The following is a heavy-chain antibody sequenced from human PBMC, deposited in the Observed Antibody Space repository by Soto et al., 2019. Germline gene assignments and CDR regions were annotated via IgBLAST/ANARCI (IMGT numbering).Heavy chain of an antibody. J-gene: IGHJ6*02. CDR3: AAFYCSSTCCYAAFGMRYYGMDV. V-gene: IGHV1-18*01. CDR1: GYTFTSYG. CDR2: ISAYNGNT. Sequence: ASVKVSCKASGYTFTSYGISWVRQAPGQGLEWMGWISAYNGNTNYAQKLQGRVTMTTDTSTSTAYMELRSLRSDDTAVYYCAAFYCSSTCCYAAFGMRYYGMDVWGQGTTVTVSS. D-gene: IGHD2-2*01.